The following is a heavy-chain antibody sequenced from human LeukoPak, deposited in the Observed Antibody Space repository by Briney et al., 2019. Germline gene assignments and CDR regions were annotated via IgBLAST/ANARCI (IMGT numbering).Heavy chain of an antibody. CDR2: IYYSGST. Sequence: PSETLSLTCTVSGGTISSSSYYWGWIRQPPGKGLEWIGSIYYSGSTYYNPSLKSRVTISVDTSKNQFSLKLSSVTAADTAVYYCARDATGGSYWPNDAFDIWGQGTMVTVSS. CDR1: GGTISSSSYY. CDR3: ARDATGGSYWPNDAFDI. J-gene: IGHJ3*02. D-gene: IGHD1-26*01. V-gene: IGHV4-39*07.